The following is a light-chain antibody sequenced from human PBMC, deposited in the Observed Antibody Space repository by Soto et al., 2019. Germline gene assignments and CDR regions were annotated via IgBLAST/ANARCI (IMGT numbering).Light chain of an antibody. V-gene: IGLV1-40*01. CDR1: SSNIGAGYD. CDR2: VNS. CDR3: QSYDSRLSGSV. Sequence: QPVLTQPSSVSGATGERVTISCTGSSSNIGAGYDVHWYQQLPGTAPKLLIYVNSNRPSGVPDRFSGSKSGTSASLAITGLQAEDEADYYCQSYDSRLSGSVFGGGTKLTV. J-gene: IGLJ2*01.